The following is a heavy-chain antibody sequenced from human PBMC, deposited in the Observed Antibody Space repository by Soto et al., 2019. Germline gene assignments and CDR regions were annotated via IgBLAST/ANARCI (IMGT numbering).Heavy chain of an antibody. V-gene: IGHV3-74*01. CDR2: VNGDGSST. CDR1: GFTFSNYW. Sequence: GGSLRLSCAASGFTFSNYWMHWVRQAPGKGLVWVSRVNGDGSSTFYADSVKGRFTISRDNAKNTVYLQMNSLRAEDTAVYYCARDNWNSVWGQGTMVTVSS. D-gene: IGHD1-7*01. CDR3: ARDNWNSV. J-gene: IGHJ3*01.